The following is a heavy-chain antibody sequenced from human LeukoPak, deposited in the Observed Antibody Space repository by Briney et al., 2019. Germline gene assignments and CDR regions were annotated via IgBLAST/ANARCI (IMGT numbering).Heavy chain of an antibody. J-gene: IGHJ1*01. V-gene: IGHV1-3*01. CDR3: ARDSSDIRSLIAH. D-gene: IGHD2-15*01. CDR2: INDGNGNT. CDR1: GYTFTSYA. Sequence: GASVKVSCKASGYTFTSYAMHWVRQAPGQRLEWMGWINDGNGNTKYSQKFQGRVTITRDTSANTAYMELSSLRSEDTAVYYCARDSSDIRSLIAHWGQGTLVTVSS.